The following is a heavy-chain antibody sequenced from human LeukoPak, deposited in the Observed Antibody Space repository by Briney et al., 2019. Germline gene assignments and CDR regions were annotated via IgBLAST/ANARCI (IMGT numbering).Heavy chain of an antibody. J-gene: IGHJ4*02. Sequence: ASVKVSCKASGYAFTNYAISWVRQAPGQGLEWMGWISVYNGNTNYAQKLQGRVTMTADTSTTTAYMELRSLRSDDAAVYYCARGYCSSATCRHFDYWGQGALVTVSS. CDR2: ISVYNGNT. D-gene: IGHD2-2*01. CDR1: GYAFTNYA. CDR3: ARGYCSSATCRHFDY. V-gene: IGHV1-18*01.